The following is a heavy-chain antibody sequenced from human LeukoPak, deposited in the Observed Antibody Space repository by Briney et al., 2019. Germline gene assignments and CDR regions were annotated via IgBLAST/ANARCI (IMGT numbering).Heavy chain of an antibody. Sequence: PGGSLRLSCAASGFTFSNYSMNWVRQAPGKGLEWVSSISSSSSYIYYADSVKGRFTISRDNAKNSLYLQMNSLRAEDTAVYYCAREAVAGYFGNWFDPWGQGTLVTVSS. CDR3: AREAVAGYFGNWFDP. CDR1: GFTFSNYS. V-gene: IGHV3-21*01. J-gene: IGHJ5*02. CDR2: ISSSSSYI. D-gene: IGHD6-19*01.